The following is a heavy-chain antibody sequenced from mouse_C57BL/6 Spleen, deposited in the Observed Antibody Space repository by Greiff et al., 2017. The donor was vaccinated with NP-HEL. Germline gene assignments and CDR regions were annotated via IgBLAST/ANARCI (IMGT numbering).Heavy chain of an antibody. Sequence: EVQLQESGPGLVKPSQSLSLTCSVTGYSITSGYYWNWIRQFPGNKLEWMGYISYDGSNNYNPSLKNRISITRDTSKNQFFLKLNSVTTEDTATYYCARRDYGPFAYWGQGTLVTVSA. CDR3: ARRDYGPFAY. CDR1: GYSITSGYY. V-gene: IGHV3-6*01. J-gene: IGHJ3*01. CDR2: ISYDGSN. D-gene: IGHD1-1*01.